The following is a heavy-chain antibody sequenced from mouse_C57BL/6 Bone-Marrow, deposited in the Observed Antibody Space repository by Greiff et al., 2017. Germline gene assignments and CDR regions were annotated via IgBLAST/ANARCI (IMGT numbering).Heavy chain of an antibody. J-gene: IGHJ4*01. D-gene: IGHD2-1*01. CDR3: ARGVTTSPFYAMDY. Sequence: QVQLQQPGAEIVKPGASVKMSCKASGYTFTSYWITWVKQRPGQGLEWIGDIYPGSGSTNYNEKFKSKATLTVDTSSSTAYMQLSSLTSEDSAVYYCARGVTTSPFYAMDYWGQGTSVTVSS. CDR1: GYTFTSYW. V-gene: IGHV1-55*01. CDR2: IYPGSGST.